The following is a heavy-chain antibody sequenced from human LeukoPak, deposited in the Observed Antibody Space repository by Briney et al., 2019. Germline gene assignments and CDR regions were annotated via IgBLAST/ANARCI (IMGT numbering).Heavy chain of an antibody. D-gene: IGHD6-13*01. CDR1: GGSISSYY. Sequence: SETLSLTCTVSGGSISSYYWSWIRQPPGRGLEWIGYIYYSGSTNYNPSLKSRVTISVDTSKNQFSLKLSSVTAADTAVYYCATGNSWYLRYWGQGTLVTVSS. CDR2: IYYSGST. CDR3: ATGNSWYLRY. J-gene: IGHJ4*02. V-gene: IGHV4-59*12.